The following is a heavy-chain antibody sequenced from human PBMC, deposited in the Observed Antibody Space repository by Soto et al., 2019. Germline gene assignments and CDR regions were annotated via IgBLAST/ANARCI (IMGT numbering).Heavy chain of an antibody. V-gene: IGHV1-2*04. CDR1: GYTFTGYY. D-gene: IGHD2-21*02. CDR2: INPNSGGT. Sequence: ASVKVSCKASGYTFTGYYMHWVRQAPGQGLEWMGWINPNSGGTNYAQKFQGWVTMTRDTSISTAYMELSRLRSDDTAVYYCARDPIGPATASYYYYYGMDGWGQGTTVTVSS. CDR3: ARDPIGPATASYYYYYGMDG. J-gene: IGHJ6*02.